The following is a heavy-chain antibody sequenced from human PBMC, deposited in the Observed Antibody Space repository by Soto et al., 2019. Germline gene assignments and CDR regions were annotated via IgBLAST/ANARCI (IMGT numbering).Heavy chain of an antibody. V-gene: IGHV1-18*01. Sequence: SVEVSFKTSCYTFITSGISWVRQAPGQGLEWVGWIRPDNGNRKSAQRLQGRVTLTTDTSASTAYMELRSLTSDDTAMYYCARDTESNRYNDWGQGTLVTVSS. D-gene: IGHD1-20*01. CDR2: IRPDNGNR. J-gene: IGHJ1*01. CDR1: CYTFITSG. CDR3: ARDTESNRYND.